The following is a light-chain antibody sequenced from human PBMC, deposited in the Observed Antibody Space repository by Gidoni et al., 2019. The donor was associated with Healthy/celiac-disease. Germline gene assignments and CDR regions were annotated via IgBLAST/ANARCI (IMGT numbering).Light chain of an antibody. J-gene: IGKJ2*01. CDR1: QSISSW. CDR2: KAS. Sequence: DIQMTQSPSTLSASVGDRVTITCRASQSISSWLAWYQQKPGKAPKLLIYKASSLESGVPSRFSGRGSGTEFTLTISSLQPDDFATYSCQQYNSYGYTFGQGTKLEIK. V-gene: IGKV1-5*03. CDR3: QQYNSYGYT.